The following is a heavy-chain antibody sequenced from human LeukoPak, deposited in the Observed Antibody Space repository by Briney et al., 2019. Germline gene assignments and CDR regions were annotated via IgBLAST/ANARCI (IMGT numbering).Heavy chain of an antibody. CDR1: GFAFSTYT. CDR2: INSGGTTT. CDR3: ASSATIAARRNYGMDV. Sequence: GGSLGLSCEACGFAFSTYTMNWARQAPGKGLEWVASINSGGTTTHYAFSVKGRFTISRHNSKNTLYLQMNSLRAEDTAVYYCASSATIAARRNYGMDVWGQGTTVTVSS. J-gene: IGHJ6*02. D-gene: IGHD6-13*01. V-gene: IGHV3-21*04.